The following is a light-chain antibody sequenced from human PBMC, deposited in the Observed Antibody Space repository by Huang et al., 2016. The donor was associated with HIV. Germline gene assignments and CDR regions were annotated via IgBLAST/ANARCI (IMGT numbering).Light chain of an antibody. CDR1: QTITTY. J-gene: IGKJ4*01. V-gene: IGKV1-39*01. CDR2: TAS. Sequence: SASVGDRVTITCRASQTITTYLSWYQQKPGKAPELLIYTASNLRSGVPSRFSGSGSGTDFTLTISSLQPEDFATYYCHQSYSTPPLTFGGGTKVEIK. CDR3: HQSYSTPPLT.